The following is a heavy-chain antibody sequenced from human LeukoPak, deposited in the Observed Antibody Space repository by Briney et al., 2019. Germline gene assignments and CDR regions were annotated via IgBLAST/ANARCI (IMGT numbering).Heavy chain of an antibody. CDR3: ARAFVVGSTKGGPNDF. J-gene: IGHJ4*02. V-gene: IGHV1-18*01. CDR1: GYTFTSYG. Sequence: ASVKVSCMASGYTFTSYGISWVRQTPGQGLEWMGWISVYNGNTNYAQKLQGRVTMTTDTSTSTGYMDLTSLTSDDTAVYYCARAFVVGSTKGGPNDFWGQGTLVTVSS. CDR2: ISVYNGNT. D-gene: IGHD1-26*01.